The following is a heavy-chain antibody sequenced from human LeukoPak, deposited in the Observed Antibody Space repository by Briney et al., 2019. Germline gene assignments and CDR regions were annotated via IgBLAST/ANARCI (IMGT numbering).Heavy chain of an antibody. J-gene: IGHJ4*02. CDR3: AKGLTQSSGYPLWGY. CDR2: ISGSGGST. V-gene: IGHV3-23*01. D-gene: IGHD3-10*01. CDR1: KFNFNSYG. Sequence: QTGGSLRLSCTTSKFNFNSYGRTWVRQAPGEGLEWVSSISGSGGSTQYAASVQGRFTISRDNSKNTLYLQMNSLRAEDTAVYYCAKGLTQSSGYPLWGYWGQGTLVTVSS.